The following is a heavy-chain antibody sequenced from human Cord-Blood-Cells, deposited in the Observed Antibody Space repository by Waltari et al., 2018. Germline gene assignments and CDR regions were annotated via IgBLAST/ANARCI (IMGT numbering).Heavy chain of an antibody. CDR3: ARDTSMVRGVMDFDL. Sequence: QVQLVQSGAEVKKPGASVKVPCKASGYTFTGYYMHWVRQAPGQGLEWMGWSNPNRGGTNYAQKFQGRVTMTRDTSISTAYMELSRLRSDDTAVYYCARDTSMVRGVMDFDLWGRGTLVTVSS. CDR1: GYTFTGYY. V-gene: IGHV1-2*02. J-gene: IGHJ2*01. D-gene: IGHD3-10*01. CDR2: SNPNRGGT.